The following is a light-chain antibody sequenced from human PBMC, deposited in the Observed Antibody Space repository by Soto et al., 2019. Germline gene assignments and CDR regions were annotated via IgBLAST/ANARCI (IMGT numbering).Light chain of an antibody. V-gene: IGLV2-14*01. CDR1: SSDVGGHYS. J-gene: IGLJ1*01. Sequence: QSVLTQPASVSGSPGQSITISCTGTSSDVGGHYSVSWYQQHPGRAPKLMIYGVSNRPSGVYNRFSGSKSGNTASLTVSGLQAEDEADYYCSSYTSSSTFVFGTGTKLTVL. CDR3: SSYTSSSTFV. CDR2: GVS.